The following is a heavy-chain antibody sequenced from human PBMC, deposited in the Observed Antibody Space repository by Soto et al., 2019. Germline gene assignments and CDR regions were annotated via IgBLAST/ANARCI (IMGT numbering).Heavy chain of an antibody. J-gene: IGHJ6*02. D-gene: IGHD3-3*01. CDR1: GFTFSSYW. Sequence: GVSLRLSCAASGFTFSSYWMSWVRQAPGKGLEWVANIKQDGSEKYYVDSVKGRFTISRDNAKNSLYLQMNSLRAEDTAVYYCARDRLDFWSGYYIYYYYGMDVWGQGTTVNVSS. V-gene: IGHV3-7*01. CDR3: ARDRLDFWSGYYIYYYYGMDV. CDR2: IKQDGSEK.